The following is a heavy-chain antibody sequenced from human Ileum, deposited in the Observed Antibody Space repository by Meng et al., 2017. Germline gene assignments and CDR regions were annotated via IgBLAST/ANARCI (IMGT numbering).Heavy chain of an antibody. CDR1: GGTFSSYT. CDR2: IIPILGIA. J-gene: IGHJ4*02. D-gene: IGHD3-3*01. Sequence: QVQLVQSGAEVKKPGASVKVSCKASGGTFSSYTISGVRQAPGQGLEWMGRIIPILGIANYAQKFQGRVTITADKSTSTACMELSSLRSEDTAVYYCARSSLGWPFLPFDYWGQGTLVTVSS. V-gene: IGHV1-69*02. CDR3: ARSSLGWPFLPFDY.